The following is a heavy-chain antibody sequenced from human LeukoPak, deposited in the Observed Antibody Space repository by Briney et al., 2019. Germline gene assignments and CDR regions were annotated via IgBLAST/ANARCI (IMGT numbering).Heavy chain of an antibody. J-gene: IGHJ4*02. CDR2: SSSSSSYI. V-gene: IGHV3-21*01. CDR3: ARVSDYGDYGEYYFDY. CDR1: GFTFSNAW. Sequence: PGGSLRLSCAASGFTFSNAWMNWVRQAPGKGLEWISSSSSSSSYIYYADSVKGRFTISRDNAKNSLYLQMNSLRAEDTAVYYCARVSDYGDYGEYYFDYWGQGTLVTVSS. D-gene: IGHD4-17*01.